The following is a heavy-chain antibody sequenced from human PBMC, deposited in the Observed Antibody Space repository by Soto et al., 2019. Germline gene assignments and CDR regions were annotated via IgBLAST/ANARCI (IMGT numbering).Heavy chain of an antibody. CDR1: GVSVASYY. CDR3: ARQPLHRVGSSISTLDI. CDR2: ISYNVDT. J-gene: IGHJ3*02. Sequence: SETLSLTCSVSGVSVASYYWSWIRQPPGKGLEWIGYISYNVDTYFNPSLKSRLTISADTSKNQFSLNLNSVTAADTAVYYCARQPLHRVGSSISTLDIWGQGTVVTV. V-gene: IGHV4-59*04. D-gene: IGHD1-26*01.